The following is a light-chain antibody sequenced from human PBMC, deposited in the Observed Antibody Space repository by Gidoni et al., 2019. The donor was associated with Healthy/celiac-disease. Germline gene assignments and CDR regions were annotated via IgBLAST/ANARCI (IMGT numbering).Light chain of an antibody. Sequence: EIVMPQSPATLSVSPGERATLACRARQSVNSNLAWYQQKPGQAPRLLIYGSSTSATGIPARFSGSGSWTEFTLTISSLQSEDFAVYYCQQYNNWPPWTFGQXTKLEIK. V-gene: IGKV3-15*01. CDR3: QQYNNWPPWT. CDR1: QSVNSN. CDR2: GSS. J-gene: IGKJ2*02.